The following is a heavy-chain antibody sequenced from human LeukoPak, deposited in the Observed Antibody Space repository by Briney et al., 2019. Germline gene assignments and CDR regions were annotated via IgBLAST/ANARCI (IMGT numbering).Heavy chain of an antibody. V-gene: IGHV1-46*01. Sequence: ASVKVSCKASGYTFTNYYMHWVRQAPGQGLEWMGIINPSGGRTNYAQKFQGRVTMTSDTSTSTVYMELSSLTSEDTAVYYCARSIAVDDYWGQGTLVTVSS. J-gene: IGHJ4*02. CDR2: INPSGGRT. CDR1: GYTFTNYY. D-gene: IGHD6-19*01. CDR3: ARSIAVDDY.